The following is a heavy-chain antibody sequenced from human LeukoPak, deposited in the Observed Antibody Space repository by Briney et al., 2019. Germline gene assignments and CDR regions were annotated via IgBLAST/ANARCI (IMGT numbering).Heavy chain of an antibody. CDR2: INAGNGNT. CDR1: LYTFTSYS. CDR3: ARDSGDSSGWYPYDY. J-gene: IGHJ4*02. D-gene: IGHD6-19*01. V-gene: IGHV1-3*01. Sequence: ASVNVSFKASLYTFTSYSMHSVRQAPAQRLDWMGLINAGNGNTKYSQKFQGRVTITRDTSASTAYMELSSLRSEDTAVYYCARDSGDSSGWYPYDYWGQGTLVTVSS.